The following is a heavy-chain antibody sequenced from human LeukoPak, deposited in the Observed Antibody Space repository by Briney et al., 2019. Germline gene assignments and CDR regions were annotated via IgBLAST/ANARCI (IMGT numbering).Heavy chain of an antibody. CDR1: GYTFTSYD. D-gene: IGHD3-3*01. J-gene: IGHJ5*02. V-gene: IGHV1-8*01. Sequence: ASVKVSCKASGYTFTSYDINWVRQATGQGLVWMGWMNPNSGNTGYARKFQGRVTMTRNTSISTAYMELSSLRSEDTAVYYCARSNYDFWSGYANWFDPWGQGTLVTVSS. CDR3: ARSNYDFWSGYANWFDP. CDR2: MNPNSGNT.